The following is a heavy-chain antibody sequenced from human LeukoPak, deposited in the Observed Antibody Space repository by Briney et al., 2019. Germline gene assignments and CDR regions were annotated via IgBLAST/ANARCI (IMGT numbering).Heavy chain of an antibody. CDR2: ISGSGGST. D-gene: IGHD3-3*01. V-gene: IGHV3-23*01. Sequence: PGGSLRLSCAASGFTFSSYAMSWVRQAPGKGLEWVSAISGSGGSTYYADSVKGRFTISRDNSKNTLYLQMNSLRAEDTALYHCARESTLTIFGVERGPFDYWGQGTLVTVSS. J-gene: IGHJ4*02. CDR3: ARESTLTIFGVERGPFDY. CDR1: GFTFSSYA.